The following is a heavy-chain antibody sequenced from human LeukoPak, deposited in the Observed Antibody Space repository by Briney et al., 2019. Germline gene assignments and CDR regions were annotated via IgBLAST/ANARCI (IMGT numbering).Heavy chain of an antibody. Sequence: SETLSLTCTVSGGSISSSSYYWGWIRQPPRKGLEWIGRIYYSGRTYYYPSLKRRVPISVDTSKSQFSLKLSSVTAADTAVYYCARSLHYYDSSGYYSSTHYFDYWGQGTLVTVSS. CDR3: ARSLHYYDSSGYYSSTHYFDY. J-gene: IGHJ4*02. CDR1: GGSISSSSYY. V-gene: IGHV4-39*01. CDR2: IYYSGRT. D-gene: IGHD3-22*01.